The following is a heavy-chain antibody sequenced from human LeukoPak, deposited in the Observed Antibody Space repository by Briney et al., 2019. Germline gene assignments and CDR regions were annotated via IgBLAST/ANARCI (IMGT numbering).Heavy chain of an antibody. CDR3: ARGVGYYDFWSGYSPNFDY. D-gene: IGHD3-3*01. CDR1: GGSFSGYY. J-gene: IGHJ4*02. V-gene: IGHV4-34*01. Sequence: SETLSLTCAVYGGSFSGYYWSWIRQPPGKGLEWIGEINHSGSTNYNPSLKNRVTISVDTSKNQFSLKLSSVTAAGTAVYYCARGVGYYDFWSGYSPNFDYWGQGTLVTVSS. CDR2: INHSGST.